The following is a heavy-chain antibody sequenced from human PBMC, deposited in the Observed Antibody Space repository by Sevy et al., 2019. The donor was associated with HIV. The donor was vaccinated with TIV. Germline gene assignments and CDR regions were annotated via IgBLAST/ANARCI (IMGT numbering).Heavy chain of an antibody. CDR3: AKEGRSYSSGWGDAFDI. J-gene: IGHJ3*02. CDR2: ISYDGSNK. V-gene: IGHV3-30*18. CDR1: GFTFSSYG. Sequence: GGSLRLSCAASGFTFSSYGMHWVRQAPGKGLEWVAVISYDGSNKYYADSVKGRFTISRDNSKNTLYLQMNSLRAEDTAVYYCAKEGRSYSSGWGDAFDIWGQGTMVTVSS. D-gene: IGHD6-19*01.